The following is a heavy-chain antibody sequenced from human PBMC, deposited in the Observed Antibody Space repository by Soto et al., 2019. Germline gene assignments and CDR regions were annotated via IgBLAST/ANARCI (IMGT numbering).Heavy chain of an antibody. CDR2: ISGSAGTI. J-gene: IGHJ4*02. Sequence: EVQLLESGGGLVQPGGSLRLSCAASGFSFGNYAMSLVRQAPGKGLEWLSGISGSAGTIYYSDSAKGRFIISRDNSHDTLHLQMSSLRAEGTAVYYCANWGKSGSDYWGQGTLVTVSS. V-gene: IGHV3-23*01. D-gene: IGHD3-16*01. CDR3: ANWGKSGSDY. CDR1: GFSFGNYA.